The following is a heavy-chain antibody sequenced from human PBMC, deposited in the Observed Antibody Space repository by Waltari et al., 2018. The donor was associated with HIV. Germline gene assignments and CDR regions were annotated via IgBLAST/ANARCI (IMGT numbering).Heavy chain of an antibody. CDR1: GYNFSIYD. CDR2: ISTYNGNT. D-gene: IGHD3-10*02. CDR3: ARDVRLRVSSSYYGVDV. J-gene: IGHJ6*02. Sequence: QVQLVQSGPEVRKPGASVKVSCKASGYNFSIYDITWVRQAPGQGLEWMGYISTYNGNTNYAQKLQGRVTMTTYTSTSTAYMELRSLRSDDTAVYYCARDVRLRVSSSYYGVDVWGQGTTVTVSS. V-gene: IGHV1-18*01.